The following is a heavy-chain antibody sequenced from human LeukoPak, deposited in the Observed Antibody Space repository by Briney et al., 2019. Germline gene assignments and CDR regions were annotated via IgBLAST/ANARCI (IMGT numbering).Heavy chain of an antibody. CDR1: GFTFSSSW. D-gene: IGHD4-17*01. CDR3: AKVPGDYASAFFDY. Sequence: GGSLGLSCAASGFTFSSSWMHWVRQAPGKGLEWVSAISGSGGSTYYADSVKGRFTISRDNSKNTLYLQMNSLRAEDTAVYYCAKVPGDYASAFFDYWGQGTLVTVSS. CDR2: ISGSGGST. J-gene: IGHJ4*02. V-gene: IGHV3-23*01.